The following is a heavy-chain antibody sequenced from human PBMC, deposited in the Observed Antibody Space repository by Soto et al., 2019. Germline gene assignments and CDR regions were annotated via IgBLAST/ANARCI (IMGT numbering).Heavy chain of an antibody. J-gene: IGHJ6*03. CDR3: AKAVGLAKVSSGDYDYYMDV. CDR1: GFSLSTTGVA. Sequence: SGPTLVNPTQTLALTCTFSGFSLSTTGVAVGWIRQPPGKALEWLALFYWDDDKRYSPSLKSRLTIMKDTSKNQVVLIMTNMDAVDTAVYYCAKAVGLAKVSSGDYDYYMDVWGKGTTVTVSS. V-gene: IGHV2-5*02. CDR2: FYWDDDK. D-gene: IGHD3-3*01.